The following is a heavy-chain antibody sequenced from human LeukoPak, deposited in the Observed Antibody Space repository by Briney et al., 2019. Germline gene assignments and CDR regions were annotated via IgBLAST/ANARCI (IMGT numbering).Heavy chain of an antibody. CDR3: ARDLEYYDFWSGGYYYYMDV. V-gene: IGHV3-21*01. CDR2: ISSSSSYI. CDR1: GFTFSSYS. D-gene: IGHD3-3*01. J-gene: IGHJ6*03. Sequence: GGSLRLSCAASGFTFSSYSMNWVRQAPGKGLEWVSSISSSSSYIYYADSVKGRFTISRDNAKNSLYLQMNSLRAEDTAVYYCARDLEYYDFWSGGYYYYMDVWGKGTTVTVSS.